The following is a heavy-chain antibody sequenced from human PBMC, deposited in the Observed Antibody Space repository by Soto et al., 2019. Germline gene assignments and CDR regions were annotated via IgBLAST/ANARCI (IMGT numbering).Heavy chain of an antibody. CDR2: IWNDGSTT. V-gene: IGHV3-33*01. D-gene: IGHD4-4*01. CDR1: GFSFGPSG. Sequence: LVESGGGVAQPGRSLRLSCATSGFSFGPSGMHWVRQAPGKGLEWVAIIWNDGSTTYYADSVRDRFTISRDNSKNTLYLQMNRLRDEDTAVYYCARDGSHYDGDYWGQGTLVTVSS. J-gene: IGHJ4*02. CDR3: ARDGSHYDGDY.